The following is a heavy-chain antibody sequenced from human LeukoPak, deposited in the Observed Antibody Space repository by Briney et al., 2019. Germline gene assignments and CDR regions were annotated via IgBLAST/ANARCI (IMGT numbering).Heavy chain of an antibody. V-gene: IGHV3-74*01. CDR1: GFTFSSYW. J-gene: IGHJ4*02. CDR2: INSDGSST. CDR3: TTSPVPGIDY. Sequence: PGGSLRLSCAASGFTFSSYWMHWVRQAPGKGLVWVSRINSDGSSTSYADSVKGRFTISRDNAKNTLYLQMSSLRTEDTAMYYCTTSPVPGIDYWGQGIQVTVSS. D-gene: IGHD6-19*01.